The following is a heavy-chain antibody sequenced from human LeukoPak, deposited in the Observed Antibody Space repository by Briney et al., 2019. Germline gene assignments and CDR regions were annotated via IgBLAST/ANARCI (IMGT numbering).Heavy chain of an antibody. D-gene: IGHD2-15*01. CDR3: ARALVGDGSSAY. V-gene: IGHV3-7*05. CDR1: GLTFKNYG. Sequence: GTSLRLSCAASGLTFKNYGMHWVRQAPGKGLEWVANINQDGSEKYYVDSLKGRFTISRDNAKNSLYLEMNSLRAEDTAVYYCARALVGDGSSAYWGQGTLVTVSS. J-gene: IGHJ4*02. CDR2: INQDGSEK.